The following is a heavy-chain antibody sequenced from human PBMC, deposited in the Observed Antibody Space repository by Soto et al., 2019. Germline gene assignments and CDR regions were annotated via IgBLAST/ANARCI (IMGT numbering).Heavy chain of an antibody. D-gene: IGHD3-3*01. CDR1: GFTFSSYW. CDR2: IRQDGSEK. J-gene: IGHJ6*04. Sequence: PGGSLRLSCAASGFTFSSYWMSWVRQAPGKGLEWVANIRQDGSEKYYVDSVKGRFTISRDNAKNSLYLQMNSLRAEDTAVYYCARDLSRYDFWSGYNYYGMAVWGKGTTVTVSS. V-gene: IGHV3-7*01. CDR3: ARDLSRYDFWSGYNYYGMAV.